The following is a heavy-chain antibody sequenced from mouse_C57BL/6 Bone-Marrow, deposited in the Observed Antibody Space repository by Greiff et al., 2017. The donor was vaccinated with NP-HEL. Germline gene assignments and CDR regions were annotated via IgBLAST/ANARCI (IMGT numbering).Heavy chain of an antibody. CDR3: ARDYDGYYNLLAY. D-gene: IGHD2-3*01. CDR2: INPSSGYT. J-gene: IGHJ3*01. Sequence: VQLQESGAELAKPGASVKLSCKASGYTFTSYWMHWVKQRPGKGLEWIGYINPSSGYTKYNQKFKDKATLTADKSSSTAYMQLSSLTYEDSAVYYCARDYDGYYNLLAYWGQGTLVTVSA. CDR1: GYTFTSYW. V-gene: IGHV1-7*01.